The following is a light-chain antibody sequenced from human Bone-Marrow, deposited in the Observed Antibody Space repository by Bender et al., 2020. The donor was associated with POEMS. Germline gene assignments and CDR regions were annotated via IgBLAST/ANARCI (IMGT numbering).Light chain of an antibody. CDR1: NIGTET. V-gene: IGLV3-21*02. CDR3: QSTDNSGAWV. Sequence: SYVLTQPPSVSLAPGQTAKITCGVNNIGTETVHWYQQKPGQAPVLVVYDDRARPSGIPERFSGSNSGTTGTLTISAVQAEDEADYFCQSTDNSGAWVFGGGTKLTVL. J-gene: IGLJ3*02. CDR2: DDR.